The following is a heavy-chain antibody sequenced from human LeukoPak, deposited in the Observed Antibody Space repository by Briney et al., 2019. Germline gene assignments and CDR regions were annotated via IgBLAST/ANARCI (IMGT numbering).Heavy chain of an antibody. CDR2: IYYSGST. Sequence: SETLSLTCTVSGGSISSYYWSWIRQPPGKGLEWIGYIYYSGSTNYNPSLKSRVTISVDTSKNQFSLKLSPVTAADTAVYYCARAIPRGGFRVALYYYYYMDVWGKGTTVTVSS. V-gene: IGHV4-59*01. J-gene: IGHJ6*03. CDR1: GGSISSYY. CDR3: ARAIPRGGFRVALYYYYYMDV. D-gene: IGHD2-15*01.